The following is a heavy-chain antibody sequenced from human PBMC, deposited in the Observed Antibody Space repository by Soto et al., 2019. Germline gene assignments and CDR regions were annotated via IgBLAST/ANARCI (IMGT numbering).Heavy chain of an antibody. CDR2: ISAYNGNT. D-gene: IGHD3-22*01. J-gene: IGHJ4*02. CDR3: ARQKYYYDTSGYFMPDY. CDR1: GYTFTRYG. V-gene: IGHV1-18*04. Sequence: ASVKVSCKAAGYTFTRYGISWVRQATEQGLEWMGWISAYNGNTNYPQKFQGRVTMTTDTSTSTAYMELRSLRSDDTAVYYCARQKYYYDTSGYFMPDYWGQGTQVTVSS.